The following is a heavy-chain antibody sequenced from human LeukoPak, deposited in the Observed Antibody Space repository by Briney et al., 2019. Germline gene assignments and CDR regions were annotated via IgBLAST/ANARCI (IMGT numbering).Heavy chain of an antibody. J-gene: IGHJ2*01. Sequence: SVKVSCKTSGGIITNYAISWVRLAPGQGLEWVGVIIPIFGTSNYAQKFQGRVTITADKSTNTAYMELSSLRSEDTAVYYCARVAAAIPRWYFDLWGRGTLVTVSS. CDR3: ARVAAAIPRWYFDL. CDR1: GGIITNYA. CDR2: IIPIFGTS. D-gene: IGHD2-2*01. V-gene: IGHV1-69*06.